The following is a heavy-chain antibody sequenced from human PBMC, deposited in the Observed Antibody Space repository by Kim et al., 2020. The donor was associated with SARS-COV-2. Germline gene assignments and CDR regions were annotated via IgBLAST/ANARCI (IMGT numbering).Heavy chain of an antibody. CDR1: GFTFSSYA. J-gene: IGHJ4*02. D-gene: IGHD3-9*01. Sequence: GGSLRLSCAASGFTFSSYAMHWVRQAPGKGLEWVAVISYDGSNKYYADSVKGRFTISRDNSKNTLYLQMNSLRAEDTAVYYCARGPPILGYWGQGTLVTVSS. V-gene: IGHV3-30-3*01. CDR2: ISYDGSNK. CDR3: ARGPPILGY.